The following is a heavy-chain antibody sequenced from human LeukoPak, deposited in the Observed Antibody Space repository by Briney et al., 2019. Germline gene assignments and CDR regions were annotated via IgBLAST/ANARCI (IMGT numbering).Heavy chain of an antibody. J-gene: IGHJ4*01. CDR2: MVGSGANN. Sequence: SGGSLRLSCAASGFIFSNYDMRWARQSTGKGLEWVSAMVGSGANNYYADSVKRRFNISRHSQRNTLYLQMNSLRAEDTAVYYCAKWGDYDVLTGYYGPDNWGQGTLVTVSS. V-gene: IGHV3-23*01. CDR3: AKWGDYDVLTGYYGPDN. CDR1: GFIFSNYD. D-gene: IGHD3-9*01.